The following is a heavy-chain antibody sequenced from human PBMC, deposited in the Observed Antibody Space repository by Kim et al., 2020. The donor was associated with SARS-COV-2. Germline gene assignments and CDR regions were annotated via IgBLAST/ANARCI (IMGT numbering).Heavy chain of an antibody. J-gene: IGHJ4*02. D-gene: IGHD2-21*02. CDR1: GYTFITYG. V-gene: IGHV1-18*04. Sequence: ASVKVSCQSSGYTFITYGVNWVRQAPGHGLEWLGWINPHTGITEYAENLQGRLTMTTDTSTTTAYMDLRSLRYDDTAVYFCARDYCRGDGCHHALGVWGQGTLVTVSS. CDR2: INPHTGIT. CDR3: ARDYCRGDGCHHALGV.